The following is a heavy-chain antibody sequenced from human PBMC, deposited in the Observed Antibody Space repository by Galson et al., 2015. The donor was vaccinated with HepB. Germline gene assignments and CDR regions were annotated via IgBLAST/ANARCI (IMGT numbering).Heavy chain of an antibody. V-gene: IGHV4-31*11. CDR3: ARWGGGPTRWFDP. CDR1: GGSFSDYH. CDR2: IYYSGTT. J-gene: IGHJ5*02. D-gene: IGHD1-26*01. Sequence: TLSLTCAVYGGSFSDYHWSWIRQHSGKGLEYIGYIYYSGTTYYNPSLKSRVTISVDTSKNQFSLKLSSVTAADTAVYYCARWGGGPTRWFDPWGQGTLVTVSS.